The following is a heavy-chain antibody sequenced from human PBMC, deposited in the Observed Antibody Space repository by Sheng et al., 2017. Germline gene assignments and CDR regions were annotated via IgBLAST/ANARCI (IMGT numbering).Heavy chain of an antibody. J-gene: IGHJ6*02. D-gene: IGHD2-2*01. V-gene: IGHV1-69*01. CDR3: ARGVVVVPAARVPYYYYGMDV. CDR2: IIPIFGTA. Sequence: QVQLVQSGAEVKKPWVLGEGLLQGFWRHLQQLCYQLGATGPLDKGLSGWEGIIPIFGTANYAQKFQGRVTITADESTSTAYMELSSLRSEDTAVYYCARGVVVVPAARVPYYYYGMDVWGQGTTVTVSS. CDR1: RHLQQLC.